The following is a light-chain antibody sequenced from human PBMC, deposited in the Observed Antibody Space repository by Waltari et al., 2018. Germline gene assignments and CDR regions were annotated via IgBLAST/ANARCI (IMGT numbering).Light chain of an antibody. V-gene: IGKV3-15*01. J-gene: IGKJ2*01. CDR2: GAS. CDR3: QQYNNWPET. CDR1: QSVSSN. Sequence: EIVMTQSPATLSVSPGESATLSCRASQSVSSNLAWYQQKTCQAPRLLIYGASTRATGIPARFSGSGSGTEFTLTISSLQSEDFAVYYCQQYNNWPETFGQGTKLEIK.